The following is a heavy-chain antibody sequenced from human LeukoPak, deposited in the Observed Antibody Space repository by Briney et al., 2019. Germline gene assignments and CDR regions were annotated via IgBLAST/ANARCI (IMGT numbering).Heavy chain of an antibody. D-gene: IGHD6-13*01. CDR1: GFTFSSYS. V-gene: IGHV3-48*01. J-gene: IGHJ4*02. Sequence: GGSLRLSCAASGFTFSSYSINWVRQAPGKGLEWVSYISSGSSTIYYADSVKGRFTISRDNAKNSLYLQMNSLRAEDTAVYYCARDVSSSRVGSPFDYWGQGTLVTVSS. CDR3: ARDVSSSRVGSPFDY. CDR2: ISSGSSTI.